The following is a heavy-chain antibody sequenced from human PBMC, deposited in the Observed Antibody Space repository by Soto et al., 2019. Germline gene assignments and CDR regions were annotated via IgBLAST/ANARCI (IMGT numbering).Heavy chain of an antibody. Sequence: GGSLRLSCAASGFTFSSYWMHWVRQAPGKGLVWVSRINSDGSSTSYADSVMGRFTISRDNAKNTLYLQMNSLRAEDTAVYYCAKSIRRGTGTTTYYYYYYMDVWGKGTTVTVSS. CDR2: INSDGSST. CDR3: AKSIRRGTGTTTYYYYYYMDV. J-gene: IGHJ6*03. D-gene: IGHD1-1*01. CDR1: GFTFSSYW. V-gene: IGHV3-74*01.